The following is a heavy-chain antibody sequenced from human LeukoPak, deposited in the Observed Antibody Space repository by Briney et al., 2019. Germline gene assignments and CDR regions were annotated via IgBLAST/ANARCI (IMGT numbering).Heavy chain of an antibody. D-gene: IGHD1-26*01. CDR2: IYYSGST. J-gene: IGHJ6*02. CDR1: GGSISSSSYY. V-gene: IGHV4-39*07. Sequence: SETLSLTCTVSGGSISSSSYYWGWIRQPPGKGLEWIGSIYYSGSTYYNPSLKSRVTISVDTSKNQFSLKLSSVTAADTAVYYCACLKWELHYYYGMDVWGQGTTVTVSS. CDR3: ACLKWELHYYYGMDV.